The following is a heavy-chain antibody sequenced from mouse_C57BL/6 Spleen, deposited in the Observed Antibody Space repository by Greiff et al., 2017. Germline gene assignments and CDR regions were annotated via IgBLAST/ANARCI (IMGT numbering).Heavy chain of an antibody. CDR1: GFSFNTYA. Sequence: EVQLVESGGGLVQPKGSLKLSCAASGFSFNTYAMNWVRQAPGKGLEWVARIRSKSNNYATYYADSVKDRFTISRDDSESMLYLQMNNLKTEDTAMYYCVRLTTVVADWYFDVWGTGTTVTVSS. J-gene: IGHJ1*03. CDR2: IRSKSNNYAT. CDR3: VRLTTVVADWYFDV. D-gene: IGHD1-1*01. V-gene: IGHV10-1*01.